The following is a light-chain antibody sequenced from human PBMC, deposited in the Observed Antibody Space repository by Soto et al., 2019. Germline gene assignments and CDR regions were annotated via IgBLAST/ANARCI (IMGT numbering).Light chain of an antibody. Sequence: QSALTQPASVSGSPGQSITISCTGTSSDVGAYNHVSWYQHHPGKAPKLMIYEVNNRPSGVSNRFSGSKSGYTASLTISGLQAEDEADYYCSSYASSSTYVFGTGTKLTVL. CDR2: EVN. CDR3: SSYASSSTYV. J-gene: IGLJ1*01. CDR1: SSDVGAYNH. V-gene: IGLV2-14*01.